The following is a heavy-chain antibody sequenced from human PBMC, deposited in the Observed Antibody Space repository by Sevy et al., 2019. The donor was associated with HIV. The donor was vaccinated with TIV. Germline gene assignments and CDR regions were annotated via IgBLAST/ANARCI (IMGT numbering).Heavy chain of an antibody. D-gene: IGHD6-13*01. CDR1: GYTFTGYY. CDR2: INPNSGGT. V-gene: IGHV1-2*02. Sequence: ASVKVSCKSSGYTFTGYYMHWVRQAPGQGLEWMGWINPNSGGTNYAQKFQGRVTMTRDTSISTAYMELSRLRSDDIAVYYCARDIAAAGTFDAGTDYWGQGTLVTVSS. CDR3: ARDIAAAGTFDAGTDY. J-gene: IGHJ4*02.